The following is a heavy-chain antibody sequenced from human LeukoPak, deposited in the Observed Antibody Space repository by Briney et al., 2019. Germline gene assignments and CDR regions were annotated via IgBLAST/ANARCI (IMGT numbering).Heavy chain of an antibody. J-gene: IGHJ4*02. CDR1: GFTFDDYP. V-gene: IGHV3-9*01. CDR2: ISWCSGSI. D-gene: IGHD2-21*02. Sequence: GGSLRLSCAASGFTFDDYPMHWVRQAPGKGLEGVSGISWCSGSIGYADSVKGRFHISRHNPKNSLYLQTNSPSAEDTALYYCAKDMGHIVVVTATTPVGFDYWGQGTLVTVSS. CDR3: AKDMGHIVVVTATTPVGFDY.